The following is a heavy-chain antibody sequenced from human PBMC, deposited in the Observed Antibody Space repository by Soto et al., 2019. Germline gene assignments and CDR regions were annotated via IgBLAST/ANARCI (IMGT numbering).Heavy chain of an antibody. D-gene: IGHD6-13*01. CDR3: ARSVGIAAVKKGYFQH. CDR1: GYTFTSYD. V-gene: IGHV1-8*01. Sequence: QVQLVQSGAEVKKPGASVKVSCKASGYTFTSYDINWVRQATGQGLEWMGWMNPNSGNTGYAQKFQGRVTMTRNTSISTAYMELSSLRSEDTAVYYCARSVGIAAVKKGYFQHWGQGTLGTVSS. J-gene: IGHJ1*01. CDR2: MNPNSGNT.